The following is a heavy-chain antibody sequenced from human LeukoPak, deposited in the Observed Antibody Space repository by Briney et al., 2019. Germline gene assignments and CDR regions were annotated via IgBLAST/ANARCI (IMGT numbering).Heavy chain of an antibody. CDR3: AILIFADGGYYFDY. D-gene: IGHD3/OR15-3a*01. Sequence: ASVKVSCKVSGYTLTELSMHWVRQAPGKGLEWMRGFDPEDGETIYAQKFQGRVTMTEDTSTDTAYMELSSLRSEDTAVYYCAILIFADGGYYFDYWGQGTLVTVSS. V-gene: IGHV1-24*01. CDR1: GYTLTELS. J-gene: IGHJ4*02. CDR2: FDPEDGET.